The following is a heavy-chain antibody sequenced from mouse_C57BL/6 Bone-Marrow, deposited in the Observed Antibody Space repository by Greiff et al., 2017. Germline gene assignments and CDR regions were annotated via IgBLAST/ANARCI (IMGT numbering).Heavy chain of an antibody. J-gene: IGHJ1*03. V-gene: IGHV1-26*01. CDR3: ARSDDGYHYWYFDV. CDR2: INPNNGGT. D-gene: IGHD2-3*01. CDR1: GYTFTDYY. Sequence: EVQLQQSGPELVKPGASVKISCKASGYTFTDYYMNWVKQSHGKSLEWIGDINPNNGGTSYNQKFKGKATLTVDKSSSTAYMELRSLTSEDSAVYDCARSDDGYHYWYFDVWGTGTTVTVSS.